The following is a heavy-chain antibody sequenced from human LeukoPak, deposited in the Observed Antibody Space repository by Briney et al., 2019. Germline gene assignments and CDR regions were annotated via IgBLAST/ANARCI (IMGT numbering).Heavy chain of an antibody. V-gene: IGHV3-23*01. J-gene: IGHJ4*02. CDR3: AKVSSGPGSPPFFDY. CDR1: GFTFSSYW. CDR2: ISGSGGST. D-gene: IGHD2-8*02. Sequence: GGSLRLSCAASGFTFSSYWMHWVRQAPGKGLVWVSAISGSGGSTYYADSVKGRFTISRDNSKNTLYLQMNSLRAEDTAVYYCAKVSSGPGSPPFFDYWGQGTLVTVSS.